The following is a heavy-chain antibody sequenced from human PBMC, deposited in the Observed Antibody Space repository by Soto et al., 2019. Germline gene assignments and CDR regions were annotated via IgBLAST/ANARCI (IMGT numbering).Heavy chain of an antibody. CDR3: GNERRGSGWSGWHL. V-gene: IGHV3-23*01. Sequence: VQLLESGGGLVQPGGSLRLSCAASGFPFRDYAMNWVRQAPGKGLEWVSDISGNGDSARYADSVKGRFTVSRDNSRDTLYLQMNRLRVDDTAVYYCGNERRGSGWSGWHLWGQGTLVTVSS. CDR1: GFPFRDYA. CDR2: ISGNGDSA. J-gene: IGHJ4*02. D-gene: IGHD6-19*01.